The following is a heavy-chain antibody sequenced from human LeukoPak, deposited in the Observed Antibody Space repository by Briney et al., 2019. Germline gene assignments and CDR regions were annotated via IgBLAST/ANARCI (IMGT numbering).Heavy chain of an antibody. J-gene: IGHJ4*02. Sequence: PGGSLRLSCAASGFTLRNYDINWVRQAPGKGLEWVSVIRGSSGSTYYADSVKGRFTISRDDSKNTLYLQMSSLRAEDTAVYYCAKEREYSGYEPLPNDYWGQGTLVTVSS. D-gene: IGHD5-12*01. V-gene: IGHV3-23*01. CDR1: GFTLRNYD. CDR2: IRGSSGST. CDR3: AKEREYSGYEPLPNDY.